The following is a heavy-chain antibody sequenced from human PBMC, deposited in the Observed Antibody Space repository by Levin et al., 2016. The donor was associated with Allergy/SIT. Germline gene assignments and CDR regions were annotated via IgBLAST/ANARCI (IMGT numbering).Heavy chain of an antibody. CDR2: ISGSGGST. Sequence: WIRQPPGKGLEWVSAISGSGGSTYYADSVKGRFTISRDNSKNTLYLQMNSLRAEDTAVYYCAKAAWYYFDYWGQGTLVTVSS. V-gene: IGHV3-23*01. D-gene: IGHD2-8*02. J-gene: IGHJ4*02. CDR3: AKAAWYYFDY.